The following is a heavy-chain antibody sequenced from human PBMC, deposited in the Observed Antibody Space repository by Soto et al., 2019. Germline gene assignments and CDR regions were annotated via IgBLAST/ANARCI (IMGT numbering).Heavy chain of an antibody. J-gene: IGHJ6*02. CDR2: ISSSSSYI. CDR3: ARDVSGSYYYYYGMDV. Sequence: PGGSLRLSCAASGFTFSSYSMNWVRQAPGKGLEWVSSISSSSSYIYYADSVKGRFTISRDNAKNSLYLQMNSLRAEDTAVYYCARDVSGSYYYYYGMDVWGQGTTVTVSS. V-gene: IGHV3-21*01. D-gene: IGHD1-26*01. CDR1: GFTFSSYS.